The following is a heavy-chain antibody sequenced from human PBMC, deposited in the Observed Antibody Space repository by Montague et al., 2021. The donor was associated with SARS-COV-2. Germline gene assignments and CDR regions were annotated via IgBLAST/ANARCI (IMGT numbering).Heavy chain of an antibody. V-gene: IGHV4-59*01. CDR2: IYYSGST. D-gene: IGHD3-10*01. CDR1: GGSISRYY. J-gene: IGHJ5*02. CDR3: AREGGEGWFDP. Sequence: SETRSLTCTVSGGSISRYYWSWIRQTPGKGLEWIGYIYYSGSTSYNPSLKSRVTISVDTSRNQFSLNLSSVTAADTAVYYCAREGGEGWFDPWGQGTMVTVSS.